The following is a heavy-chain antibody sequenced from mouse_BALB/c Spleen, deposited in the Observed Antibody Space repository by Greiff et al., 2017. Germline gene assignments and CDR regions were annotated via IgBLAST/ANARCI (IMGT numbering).Heavy chain of an antibody. J-gene: IGHJ4*01. V-gene: IGHV2-9*02. CDR2: IWAGGST. CDR1: GFSLTSYG. CDR3: ARDDYYGYPYAMDY. D-gene: IGHD1-2*01. Sequence: VKLMESGPGLVAPSQSLSITCTVSGFSLTSYGVHWVRQPPGKGLEWLGVIWAGGSTNYNSALMSRLSISKDNSKSQVFLKMNSLQTDDTAMYYCARDDYYGYPYAMDYWGQGTSVTVSS.